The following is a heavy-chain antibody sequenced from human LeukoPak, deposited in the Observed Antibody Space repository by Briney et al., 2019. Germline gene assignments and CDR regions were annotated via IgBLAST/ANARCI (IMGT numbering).Heavy chain of an antibody. CDR2: ISGSGGST. CDR3: AKLAVREYSCSFRHA. V-gene: IGHV3-23*01. Sequence: GGSLRLSCAASGFTFSSYGMSGVRQASGKGLEWVSAISGSGGSTYYADSVKGRFTISRDNSKNTLYLQMNSLRAEDRAVYYCAKLAVREYSCSFRHAWGQGTLVTVSS. D-gene: IGHD6-13*01. CDR1: GFTFSSYG. J-gene: IGHJ5*02.